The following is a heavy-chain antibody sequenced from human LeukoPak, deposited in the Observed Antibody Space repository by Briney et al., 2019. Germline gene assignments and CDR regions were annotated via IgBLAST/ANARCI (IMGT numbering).Heavy chain of an antibody. D-gene: IGHD6-19*01. Sequence: PSETLSLTCTVSGGSISSYYWSWIRQPPGKGLEWIGYIYYSGSTNCNPSLKSRVTISVDTSKNQFSLKLSSVTAADTAVYYCARDEGAVAGTLFDYWGQGTLVTVSS. CDR2: IYYSGST. CDR3: ARDEGAVAGTLFDY. J-gene: IGHJ4*02. CDR1: GGSISSYY. V-gene: IGHV4-59*01.